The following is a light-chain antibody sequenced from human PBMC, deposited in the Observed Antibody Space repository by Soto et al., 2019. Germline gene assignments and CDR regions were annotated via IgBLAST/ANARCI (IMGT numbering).Light chain of an antibody. V-gene: IGLV2-8*01. CDR2: EVS. CDR1: SSDVGGYKY. CDR3: SSYAGSKNVV. J-gene: IGLJ2*01. Sequence: QSVLTQPPSASGSPGQSVTISCTGSSSDVGGYKYVSWYQHHPGKAPKLMIYEVSKRPSGVPDRFSGSKSGNTASLTVSGLQAEDEADYYCSSYAGSKNVVFGGGTKVTVL.